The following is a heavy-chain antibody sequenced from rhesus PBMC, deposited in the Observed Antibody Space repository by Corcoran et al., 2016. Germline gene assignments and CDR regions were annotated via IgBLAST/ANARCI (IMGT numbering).Heavy chain of an antibody. J-gene: IGHJ5-2*02. CDR2: IRSGGSN. V-gene: IGHV4-160*01. CDR3: ARHGLSGYSYSYSLDV. Sequence: QVQLQQWGEGLVKPSETLSLTCAVYGGSVSGYWLGWLRQPPGKGLEWIGRIRSGGSNNSNPSLKSRVTISIDTSKNQFSLKLSSVTAADTAVYYCARHGLSGYSYSYSLDVWGRGVLVTVSS. CDR1: GGSVSGYW. D-gene: IGHD5-12*01.